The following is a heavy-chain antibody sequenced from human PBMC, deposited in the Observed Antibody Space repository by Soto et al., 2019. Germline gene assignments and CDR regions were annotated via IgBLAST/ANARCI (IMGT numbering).Heavy chain of an antibody. V-gene: IGHV3-48*03. D-gene: IGHD1-26*01. CDR3: ARVGSYFDY. CDR1: GFTFSSYE. Sequence: EVQLVESGGGLVQPGGSLRLSCAASGFTFSSYEMNWVRQAPGKGLEWVSYITGSGNTIYYADSVKGRFTISRDNAKNSMHLQMNSLRAEDTAVYYCARVGSYFDYWGQGTLVTVSS. CDR2: ITGSGNTI. J-gene: IGHJ4*02.